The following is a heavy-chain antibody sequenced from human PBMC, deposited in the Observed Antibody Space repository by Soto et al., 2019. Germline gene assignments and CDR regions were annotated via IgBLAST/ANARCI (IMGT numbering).Heavy chain of an antibody. D-gene: IGHD3-10*01. CDR2: IISGSSYI. Sequence: XGSLRLSGAASGFTFSTYTMNWVREAPGKGLEWISSIISGSSYIYYAGSVKGRFTISRDNAKNSLFLQMNSLRADDTAVYYCARDILSGGAYPDSWGQGTKVTVSS. CDR3: ARDILSGGAYPDS. J-gene: IGHJ5*01. CDR1: GFTFSTYT. V-gene: IGHV3-21*01.